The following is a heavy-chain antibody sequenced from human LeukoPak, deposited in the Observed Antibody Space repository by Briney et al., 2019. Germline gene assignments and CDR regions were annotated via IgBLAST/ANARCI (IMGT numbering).Heavy chain of an antibody. J-gene: IGHJ4*02. V-gene: IGHV3-20*01. D-gene: IGHD3-10*01. CDR1: GFTLDGYG. Sequence: RLAGSLRLSSAASGFTLDGYGMSWVRQAPWKGLEWVSGINWNGGSTGYAHSVKGRFTISRDNAKNSLYLQMNSLRAEDTALYHCARVSYYGSGSYWPYWGQGTLVTVSS. CDR3: ARVSYYGSGSYWPY. CDR2: INWNGGST.